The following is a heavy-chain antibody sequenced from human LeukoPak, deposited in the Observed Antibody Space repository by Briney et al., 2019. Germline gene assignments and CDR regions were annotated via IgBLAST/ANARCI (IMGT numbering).Heavy chain of an antibody. CDR3: ARVLRYDNSGHDSFDI. CDR2: IKQDGSEE. CDR1: GFTFSSYW. D-gene: IGHD3-22*01. J-gene: IGHJ3*02. Sequence: TGGSLRLSCAASGFTFSSYWMTWVRQAPGKGLEWVANIKQDGSEEYYVDSVKGRFTISRDNAKNSLFLQMNSLRAEDTAVYYCARVLRYDNSGHDSFDIWGQGTMVIVSS. V-gene: IGHV3-7*01.